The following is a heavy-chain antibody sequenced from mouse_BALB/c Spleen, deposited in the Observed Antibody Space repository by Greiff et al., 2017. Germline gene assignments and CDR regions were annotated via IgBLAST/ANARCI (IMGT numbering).Heavy chain of an antibody. J-gene: IGHJ2*01. D-gene: IGHD2-1*01. V-gene: IGHV1-63*02. CDR1: GYTFTNYW. CDR2: IYPGGGYT. CDR3: AFYYGNPYYFDY. Sequence: QVQLQQSGAELVRPGTSVKISCKASGYTFTNYWLGWVKQRPGHGLEWIGDIYPGGGYTNYNEKFKGKATLTADTSSSTAYMQLSSLTSEDSAVYFCAFYYGNPYYFDYWGQGTTLTVSS.